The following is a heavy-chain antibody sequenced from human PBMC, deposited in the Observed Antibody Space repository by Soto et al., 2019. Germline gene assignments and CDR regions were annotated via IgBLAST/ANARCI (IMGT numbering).Heavy chain of an antibody. J-gene: IGHJ4*02. CDR1: GFSFSSYW. CDR3: ARDGSYSMVQD. Sequence: GGSLRLSCVGSGFSFSSYWVHWVRQPPGKGLEWVSRINASHAMHYADSVKGRFTISRDNAKNSLYLQMNSLRAEDTAVYYCARDGSYSMVQDWGQGTLVTVSS. D-gene: IGHD1-26*01. CDR2: INASHAM. V-gene: IGHV3-21*01.